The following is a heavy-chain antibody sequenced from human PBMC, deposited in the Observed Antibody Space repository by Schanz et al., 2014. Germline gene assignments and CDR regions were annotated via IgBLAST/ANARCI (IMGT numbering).Heavy chain of an antibody. CDR2: IRADGRMT. J-gene: IGHJ3*02. CDR1: GLTLSDYW. V-gene: IGHV3-74*01. CDR3: ARDRWDWNNAFDI. Sequence: EVQLVESGGGFVQPGGSLRLSCAASGLTLSDYWMHWVRQAPGKGPEWISHIRADGRMTNYAASVEGRFTISRDNSKNTLYLQMNSLRAEDTAVYYCARDRWDWNNAFDIWGQGTMVTVSS. D-gene: IGHD1-1*01.